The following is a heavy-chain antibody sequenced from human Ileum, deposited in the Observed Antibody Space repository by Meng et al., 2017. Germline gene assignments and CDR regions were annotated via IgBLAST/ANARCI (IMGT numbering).Heavy chain of an antibody. CDR3: AVRGYISGYDGPIDY. CDR1: GGTFSSYA. D-gene: IGHD5-12*01. Sequence: SVKVSCKASGGTFSSYAISWVRQAPGQGLEWMGGIIPIFGTANYAQKFQGRVTITADKSTSTAYMELSSLRSEDTAVYYCAVRGYISGYDGPIDYWGQGTLVTVSS. J-gene: IGHJ4*02. V-gene: IGHV1-69*06. CDR2: IIPIFGTA.